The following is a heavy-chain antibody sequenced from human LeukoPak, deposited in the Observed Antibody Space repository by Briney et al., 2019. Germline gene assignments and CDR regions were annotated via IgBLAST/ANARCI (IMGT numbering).Heavy chain of an antibody. V-gene: IGHV3-48*01. CDR3: ARDHSPSSGDFDY. J-gene: IGHJ4*02. CDR2: ISSSSSTI. D-gene: IGHD2-15*01. Sequence: PGGSLRLSSAASGFTFSSYSMNWVRQAPGKGLEWVSYISSSSSTIYYADSVKGRFTISRDNAKNSLYLQMNSLRAEDTAVYYCARDHSPSSGDFDYWGQGTLVTVSS. CDR1: GFTFSSYS.